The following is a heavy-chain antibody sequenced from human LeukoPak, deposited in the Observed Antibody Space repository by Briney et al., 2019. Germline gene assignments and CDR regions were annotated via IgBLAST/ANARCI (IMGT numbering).Heavy chain of an antibody. D-gene: IGHD1-26*01. CDR2: IYYSGST. CDR3: ARGDGATNGYYYYCYMDV. CDR1: GGSISSYY. V-gene: IGHV4-59*01. Sequence: SETLSLTCTVSGGSISSYYWSWIRQPPGKGLEWIGYIYYSGSTNYNPYLKSRVTISVDTSKNQFSLKLSSVTAADTAVYYCARGDGATNGYYYYCYMDVWGKGTTVTVSS. J-gene: IGHJ6*03.